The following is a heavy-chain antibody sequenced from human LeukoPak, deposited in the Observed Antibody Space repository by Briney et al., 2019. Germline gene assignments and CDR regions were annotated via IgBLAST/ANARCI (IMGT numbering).Heavy chain of an antibody. CDR3: AKVDGDYVEYFQH. Sequence: GGSLRLSCAASGFTFSSYAMSWVRQAPGKGLEWVSAISGSCGSTYYADSVKGRFTISRDNSKNTLYLQMNSLRAEDTAVYYCAKVDGDYVEYFQHWGQGTLVTVSS. V-gene: IGHV3-23*01. D-gene: IGHD4-17*01. CDR2: ISGSCGST. J-gene: IGHJ1*01. CDR1: GFTFSSYA.